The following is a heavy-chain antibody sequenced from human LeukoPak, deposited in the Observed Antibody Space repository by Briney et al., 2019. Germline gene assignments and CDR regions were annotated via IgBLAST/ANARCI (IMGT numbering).Heavy chain of an antibody. CDR1: RLTSSPLS. D-gene: IGHD1-26*01. CDR3: TRYTGGIGSYPDY. V-gene: IGHV3-7*01. CDR2: IKQAGSEK. Sequence: GGSLRLSCAPSRLTSSPLSMSSVPQTPGKGLEWVANIKQAGSEKYFWDSVKGRFTISRDNAKNSVYLQMNSLRVEDTGVYYCTRYTGGIGSYPDYWGQGTLVTVSS. J-gene: IGHJ4*02.